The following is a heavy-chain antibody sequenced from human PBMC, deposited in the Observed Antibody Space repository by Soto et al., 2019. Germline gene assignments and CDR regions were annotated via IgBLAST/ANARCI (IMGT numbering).Heavy chain of an antibody. V-gene: IGHV1-69*13. D-gene: IGHD2-15*01. Sequence: SVKVSCKASGGTFSSYAISWVRQAPGQGLEWMGGIIPIFGTANYAQKFQGRVTITADESTSTAYMELSSLRSEDTAVYYCARVSIRAVVVADDAFDIWGQGTMVTVS. J-gene: IGHJ3*02. CDR3: ARVSIRAVVVADDAFDI. CDR1: GGTFSSYA. CDR2: IIPIFGTA.